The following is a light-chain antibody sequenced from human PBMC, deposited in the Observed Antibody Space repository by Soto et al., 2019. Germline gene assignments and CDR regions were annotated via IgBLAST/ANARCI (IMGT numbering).Light chain of an antibody. CDR3: HQYNRFPRT. J-gene: IGKJ1*01. CDR2: KAS. CDR1: QSLSIW. V-gene: IGKV1-5*03. Sequence: DIQMTQSPSTLSASIGDRVTITCRASQSLSIWLAWYQQKPGKAPKLLIYKASTLQSGVPSRFSGSGSGTEFTLTITSLQPDDFATYYCHQYNRFPRTFXQGTKVDIK.